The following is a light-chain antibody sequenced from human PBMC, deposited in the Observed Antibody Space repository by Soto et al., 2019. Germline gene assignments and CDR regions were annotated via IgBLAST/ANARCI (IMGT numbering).Light chain of an antibody. CDR3: QQSYSSPPT. Sequence: IQLTHTPSSLSASVGDRFTMTCGASQGISSFLAWYQQKPGKAPKLLIYAASSLQGGVPSRFSGSRSGPDFTLTISSLQPEDFATYYCQQSYSSPPTFGQGTKVDIK. J-gene: IGKJ1*01. V-gene: IGKV1-39*01. CDR2: AAS. CDR1: QGISSF.